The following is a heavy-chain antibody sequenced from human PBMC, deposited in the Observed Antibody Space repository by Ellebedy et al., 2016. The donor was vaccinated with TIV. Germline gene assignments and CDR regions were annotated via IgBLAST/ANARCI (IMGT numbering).Heavy chain of an antibody. CDR2: VDSADSGT. CDR1: GYKFTSYW. Sequence: GESLKISXKGSGYKFTSYWLGWVRQMPGRGLEWVGIVDSADSGTRYNPSFQGQVTISADESISTVYLHWSSLKASDTAMYYCVRLYYYETTGYYTPFDLWGQGTLVIVSS. J-gene: IGHJ4*02. CDR3: VRLYYYETTGYYTPFDL. V-gene: IGHV5-51*01. D-gene: IGHD3-22*01.